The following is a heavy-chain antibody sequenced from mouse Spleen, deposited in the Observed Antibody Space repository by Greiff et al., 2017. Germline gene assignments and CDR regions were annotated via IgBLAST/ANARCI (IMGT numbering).Heavy chain of an antibody. CDR1: GYTFTSYW. CDR2: IDPNSGGT. J-gene: IGHJ4*01. CDR3: AVACYGSSDGYAMDY. Sequence: QVQLQQSGAELVKPGASVKLSCKASGYTFTSYWMHWVKQRPGRGLEWIGRIDPNSGGTNYNEKFKGKATLTVDKSSSTAYMQLSSLTSGDSAVYDCAVACYGSSDGYAMDYWGQGTTVTVSS. V-gene: IGHV1-72*01. D-gene: IGHD1-1*01.